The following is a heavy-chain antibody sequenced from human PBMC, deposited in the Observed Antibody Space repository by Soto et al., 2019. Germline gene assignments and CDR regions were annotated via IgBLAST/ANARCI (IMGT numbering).Heavy chain of an antibody. CDR1: GFMFSAYC. CDR2: IKDDGSET. D-gene: IGHD3-3*01. Sequence: GGSLRLSCAASGFMFSAYCMSWARQAPGKGLERVANIKDDGSETYYVDSVKGRFTISRDNAKNSLYLQLNSLRAEDTAVYYCARASRVLERLPISGFDPWGQGTLVTVSS. J-gene: IGHJ5*02. V-gene: IGHV3-7*01. CDR3: ARASRVLERLPISGFDP.